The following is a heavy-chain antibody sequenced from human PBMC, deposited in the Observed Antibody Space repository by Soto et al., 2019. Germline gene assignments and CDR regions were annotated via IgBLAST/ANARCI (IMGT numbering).Heavy chain of an antibody. CDR3: ARRRGSSSYYYYYGMDV. J-gene: IGHJ6*02. V-gene: IGHV4-61*01. CDR2: IYYSGST. Sequence: PSETLSLTCTVSGGSVSSSSYYWSWIRQPPGKGLEWIGYIYYSGSTNYNPSLKSRVTISVDTSKNQFSLKLSSVTAADTAVYYCARRRGSSSYYYYYGMDVWGQGTTVTVSS. CDR1: GGSVSSSSYY. D-gene: IGHD6-6*01.